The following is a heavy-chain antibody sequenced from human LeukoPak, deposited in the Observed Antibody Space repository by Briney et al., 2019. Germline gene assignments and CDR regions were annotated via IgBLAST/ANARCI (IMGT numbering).Heavy chain of an antibody. CDR2: ISSSGGTT. CDR1: GFTFSTYA. D-gene: IGHD5-24*01. V-gene: IGHV3-23*01. J-gene: IGHJ4*02. Sequence: GGSLRLSCAASGFTFSTYAVSWVRQAPGKGLEWVSAISSSGGTTYYADSVKGRFSISRDNSKNTLYLQMNSLRAEDTAVYYCAKDRNPWPTNFDAWGQGTLVTVSA. CDR3: AKDRNPWPTNFDA.